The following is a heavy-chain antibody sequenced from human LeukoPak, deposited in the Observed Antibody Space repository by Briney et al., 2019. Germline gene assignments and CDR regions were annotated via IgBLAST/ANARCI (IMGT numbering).Heavy chain of an antibody. CDR3: ARAFSSYEGDD. CDR1: GYTFTGYY. CDR2: MNPNSGNT. D-gene: IGHD1-26*01. J-gene: IGHJ4*02. Sequence: ASVKVSCKASGYTFTGYYMHWVRQAPGQGLEWMGWMNPNSGNTGYAQKFQGRVTMTRNTSISTAYMELSSLRSEDTAVYYCARAFSSYEGDDWGQGTLVTVSS. V-gene: IGHV1-8*02.